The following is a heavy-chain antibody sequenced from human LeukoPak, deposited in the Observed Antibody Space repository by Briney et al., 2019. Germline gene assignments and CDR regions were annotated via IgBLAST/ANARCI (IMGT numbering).Heavy chain of an antibody. J-gene: IGHJ4*02. CDR2: ISGSGGST. Sequence: GGSLRLSCAASGFTFSSYAMSWVRQAPGKGLEWVSAISGSGGSTYYAGSVKGRFTISRDNSKNTLYLQMNSLRAEDTAVYYCAKPTGYSSGWYNYWGQGTLVTVSS. CDR1: GFTFSSYA. CDR3: AKPTGYSSGWYNY. V-gene: IGHV3-23*01. D-gene: IGHD6-19*01.